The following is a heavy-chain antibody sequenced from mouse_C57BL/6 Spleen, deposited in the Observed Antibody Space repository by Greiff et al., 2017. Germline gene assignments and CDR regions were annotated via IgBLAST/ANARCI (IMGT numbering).Heavy chain of an antibody. V-gene: IGHV1-9*01. CDR1: GYTFTGYW. D-gene: IGHD2-14*01. CDR3: ARRPPYYGYGGYFDV. Sequence: QVQLQQSGAELMKPGASVKLSCKATGYTFTGYWIEWVKQRPGHGLEWIGEILPGSGSTNYNEKFKGKATFTADTSSNTAYMQHSSLTTEDAAIYCCARRPPYYGYGGYFDVWGTGTTVTVSS. J-gene: IGHJ1*03. CDR2: ILPGSGST.